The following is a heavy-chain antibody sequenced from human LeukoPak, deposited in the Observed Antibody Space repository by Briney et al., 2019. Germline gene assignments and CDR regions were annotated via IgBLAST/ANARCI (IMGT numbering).Heavy chain of an antibody. D-gene: IGHD6-19*01. Sequence: SETLSLTCSFSGGSISSYYWSWIRQSPGKGLEWIGYIYYTGSTSFNPSLTSRVTISVDTSKNQLSLKLSSLTAADTAVYYCARAKEGVAGFFDYWGQGTLVTVSS. J-gene: IGHJ4*02. CDR3: ARAKEGVAGFFDY. CDR2: IYYTGST. CDR1: GGSISSYY. V-gene: IGHV4-59*01.